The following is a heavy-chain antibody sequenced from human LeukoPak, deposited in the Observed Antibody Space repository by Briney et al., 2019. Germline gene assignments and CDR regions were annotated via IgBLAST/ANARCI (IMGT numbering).Heavy chain of an antibody. Sequence: SETLSLTCTVSGGSISSGGYYWSWIRQHPGKGLEWIGYIYYSGSTYYNPSLKSRVTISVDTSKNQFSLKLSSVTAADTAVYYCARHPIIAAAYFDYWGQGTLVTVSS. CDR3: ARHPIIAAAYFDY. D-gene: IGHD6-13*01. CDR1: GGSISSGGYY. V-gene: IGHV4-31*03. J-gene: IGHJ4*02. CDR2: IYYSGST.